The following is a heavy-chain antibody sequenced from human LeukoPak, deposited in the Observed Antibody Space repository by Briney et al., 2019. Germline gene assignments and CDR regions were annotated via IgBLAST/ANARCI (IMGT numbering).Heavy chain of an antibody. J-gene: IGHJ4*02. V-gene: IGHV4-30-4*01. CDR3: ASSPTYYYDSSGYYTSLPPHYFDY. Sequence: SQTLSLTCTVSGGSISSGDYYWSWIRQPPGKGLEWTGYIYYSGSTTYNPSLKSQVTISVDTSKNQFSLKLSSVTAADTAVYYCASSPTYYYDSSGYYTSLPPHYFDYWGQGTLVTVAS. CDR2: IYYSGST. CDR1: GGSISSGDYY. D-gene: IGHD3-22*01.